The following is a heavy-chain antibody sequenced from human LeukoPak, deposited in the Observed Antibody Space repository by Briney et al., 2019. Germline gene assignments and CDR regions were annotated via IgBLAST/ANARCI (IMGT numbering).Heavy chain of an antibody. V-gene: IGHV4-39*07. D-gene: IGHD4-17*01. CDR2: IYYSGST. CDR3: AKYYYGDYDAFDI. Sequence: PSETLSLTCTVSGGSISSSSYYWGWIRQPPGKGLEWIGSIYYSGSTNYNPSLKSRVTISVDTSKNQFSLKLSSVTAADTAVYYCAKYYYGDYDAFDIWGQGTMVTVSS. CDR1: GGSISSSSYY. J-gene: IGHJ3*02.